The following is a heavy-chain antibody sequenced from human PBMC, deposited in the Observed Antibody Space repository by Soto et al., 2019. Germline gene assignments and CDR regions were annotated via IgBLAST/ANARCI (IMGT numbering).Heavy chain of an antibody. CDR2: ISAYNGNT. CDR1: GYTFTSYG. J-gene: IGHJ5*01. D-gene: IGHD2-2*01. Sequence: QVQLVQSGAEVKKPGASVKVSCKASGYTFTSYGISWVRQAPGQGLEWMGWISAYNGNTNYAQKLQGRVPMTTDTSTRTAYMELNRLRKSHTSVYYFERLALSSRTSCYRGWCGSWRQGTLVTVSS. V-gene: IGHV1-18*01. CDR3: ERLALSSRTSCYRGWCGS.